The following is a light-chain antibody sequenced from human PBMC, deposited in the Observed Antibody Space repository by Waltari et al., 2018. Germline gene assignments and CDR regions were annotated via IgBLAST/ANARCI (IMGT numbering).Light chain of an antibody. V-gene: IGKV4-1*01. J-gene: IGKJ1*01. CDR3: HQYYATPWT. Sequence: DIVMTQSPDSLAVSLGERATINCKSSQSVLYSPNSKNYLAWYQQKPGQPPKLLIYWASTRESGVPERFSGSGSGTDFTLTISSLQAEDVAVYYCHQYYATPWTFGQGTKLEIK. CDR1: QSVLYSPNSKNY. CDR2: WAS.